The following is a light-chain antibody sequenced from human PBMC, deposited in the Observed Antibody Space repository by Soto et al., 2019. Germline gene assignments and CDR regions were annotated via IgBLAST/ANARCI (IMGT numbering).Light chain of an antibody. Sequence: QPVLTQPRSVSGSPGQSVTISCTGTSTDVGGYNAVSWYQQHPGKAPKLMIYDVTERPSGVPDRFSGSKSGNTASLTISGLQAEDEADYYCSSYAGTYTCVVFGGGTKLTVL. CDR2: DVT. CDR1: STDVGGYNA. V-gene: IGLV2-11*01. J-gene: IGLJ2*01. CDR3: SSYAGTYTCVV.